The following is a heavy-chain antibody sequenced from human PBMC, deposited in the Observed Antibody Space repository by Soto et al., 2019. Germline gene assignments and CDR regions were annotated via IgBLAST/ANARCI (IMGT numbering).Heavy chain of an antibody. CDR2: IYYSGST. D-gene: IGHD1-26*01. CDR1: GGSISSYY. Sequence: SETLSLTCTVSGGSISSYYWSWIRQPPGKGLEWIGYIYYSGSTNYNPSLKSRVTISVDTSKNQFSLKLSSVTAADTAVYYCARVSFDYSGRDCPFDYWGQGTLVTVSS. V-gene: IGHV4-59*01. J-gene: IGHJ4*02. CDR3: ARVSFDYSGRDCPFDY.